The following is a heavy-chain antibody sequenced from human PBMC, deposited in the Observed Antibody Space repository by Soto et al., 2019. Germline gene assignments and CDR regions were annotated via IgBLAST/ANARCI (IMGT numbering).Heavy chain of an antibody. Sequence: SETLSLTCTVSGGSISSYYWSWIRQPPGKGLEWIGYIYYSGSTNYNPSLKSRVTTSVDTSKNQFSLKLSSVTAADTAVYYCARDGVRAAAGTSQDAFDIWGQGTMVTV. CDR2: IYYSGST. CDR1: GGSISSYY. V-gene: IGHV4-59*01. D-gene: IGHD6-13*01. J-gene: IGHJ3*02. CDR3: ARDGVRAAAGTSQDAFDI.